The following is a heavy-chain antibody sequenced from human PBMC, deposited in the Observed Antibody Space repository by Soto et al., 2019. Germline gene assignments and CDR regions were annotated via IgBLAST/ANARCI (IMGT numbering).Heavy chain of an antibody. CDR2: ISSSTSHT. D-gene: IGHD6-13*01. V-gene: IGHV3-11*05. CDR3: ARGKGAAADYFDF. Sequence: PGGSLRLSCAASGFRVSNHWMTWVRQAPGKGLEWVSYISSSTSHTNYADSVKGRFTISRDNAKNSLFLQMNSLRAEDTAVYYCARGKGAAADYFDFWGQGTLVTVSS. J-gene: IGHJ4*02. CDR1: GFRVSNHW.